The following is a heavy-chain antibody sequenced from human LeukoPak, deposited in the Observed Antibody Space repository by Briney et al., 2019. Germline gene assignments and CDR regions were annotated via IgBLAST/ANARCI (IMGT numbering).Heavy chain of an antibody. D-gene: IGHD3-9*01. J-gene: IGHJ6*02. V-gene: IGHV3-74*01. CDR1: GFTFNSYW. Sequence: GGSLGLSCVASGFTFNSYWMHWVRQDPRKGLVWVSRISGDGRNINYADSVRGRFTISRDNAKNTLYLQMNTLRVEDTAVYYCTRDLMDYDVSTGLHHYYMDVWGQGTTVTVSS. CDR3: TRDLMDYDVSTGLHHYYMDV. CDR2: ISGDGRNI.